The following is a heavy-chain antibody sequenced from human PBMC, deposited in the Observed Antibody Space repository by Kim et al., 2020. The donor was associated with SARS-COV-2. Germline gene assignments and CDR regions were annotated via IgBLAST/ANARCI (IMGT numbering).Heavy chain of an antibody. Sequence: WGSLRLSCAASGFTFSNSVMTWVRQAPGKGLEWVSALRGSDGGTYYADSVKGRFFISRDISKNTLYLQLNGLSAEDTALYYCAKGKTGDRRPDFDSWGQGALVTVSS. CDR1: GFTFSNSV. CDR2: LRGSDGGT. CDR3: AKGKTGDRRPDFDS. V-gene: IGHV3-23*01. J-gene: IGHJ4*02. D-gene: IGHD2-21*02.